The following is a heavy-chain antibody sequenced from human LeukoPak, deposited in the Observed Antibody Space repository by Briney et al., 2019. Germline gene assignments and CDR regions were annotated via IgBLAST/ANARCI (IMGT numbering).Heavy chain of an antibody. CDR1: GFTFNTYN. V-gene: IGHV3-21*01. Sequence: PGGSLRLSCAASGFTFNTYNMNWVRQAPGKGLEWVSSISSSSSYIYYADSVKGRFTISRDNAKNSLYLQMNTLRAEDTAVYYCARADGWLVRGRFDPWGQGTLVTVSS. CDR2: ISSSSSYI. J-gene: IGHJ5*02. CDR3: ARADGWLVRGRFDP. D-gene: IGHD6-19*01.